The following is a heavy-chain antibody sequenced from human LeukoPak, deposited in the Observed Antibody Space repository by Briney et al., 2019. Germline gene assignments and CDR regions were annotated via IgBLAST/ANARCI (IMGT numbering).Heavy chain of an antibody. Sequence: SETLSLTCDVSGGSVTSTNWWIWVRQPPGKGLEWIGEVHLDGRTNYNPSLKSRLIMSVDLPENHISLKLTSVTAADTGIYYCARHSRSAYTGYENAFDIWGQGTMVTVSS. J-gene: IGHJ3*02. CDR2: VHLDGRT. CDR3: ARHSRSAYTGYENAFDI. V-gene: IGHV4-4*02. D-gene: IGHD5-12*01. CDR1: GGSVTSTNW.